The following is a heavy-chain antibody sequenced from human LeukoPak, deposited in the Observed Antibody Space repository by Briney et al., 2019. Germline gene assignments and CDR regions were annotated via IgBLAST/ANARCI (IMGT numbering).Heavy chain of an antibody. D-gene: IGHD3-22*01. CDR2: INPDSGGS. V-gene: IGHV1-2*02. J-gene: IGHJ4*02. CDR1: GYTFSAFY. Sequence: GASVKVSCKTSGYTFSAFYMHWVRQAPGQGPEWMGWINPDSGGSEYGQKFQGRVTFTSDTSSTTIYMEVRSLKSDDTAVYYCARDYDSSGYYGYWGQGTLVTVSS. CDR3: ARDYDSSGYYGY.